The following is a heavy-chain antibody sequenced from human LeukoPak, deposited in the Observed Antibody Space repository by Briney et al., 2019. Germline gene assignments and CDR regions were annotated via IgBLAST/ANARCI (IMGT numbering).Heavy chain of an antibody. V-gene: IGHV4-4*07. J-gene: IGHJ6*02. CDR3: ASTTVTTRYYYYGMDV. CDR1: GGSISSYY. CDR2: IYTSGST. Sequence: PSETLSLTCTVSGGSISSYYWSWIRQPAGKGLEWIGRIYTSGSTNYNPSLKSRVTISVDTSKNQFSLKLSSVTAADTAVYYCASTTVTTRYYYYGMDVWGQGTTVTVSS. D-gene: IGHD4-17*01.